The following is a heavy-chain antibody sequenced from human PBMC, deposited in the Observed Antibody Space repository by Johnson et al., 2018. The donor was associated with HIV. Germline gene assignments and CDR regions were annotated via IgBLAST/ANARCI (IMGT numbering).Heavy chain of an antibody. CDR3: ARASGEWDAFDI. CDR2: IYSGGST. CDR1: GFTVSSNY. Sequence: MLLVESGGGLVQPGGSLRLSCAASGFTVSSNYMSWVRQAPGKGLEWVSVIYSGGSTYYADSVQGRFTISRDNSKNTLYLQMGSLRAEDMAVYYCARASGEWDAFDIWGQGTVVTVSS. J-gene: IGHJ3*02. D-gene: IGHD3-10*01. V-gene: IGHV3-66*01.